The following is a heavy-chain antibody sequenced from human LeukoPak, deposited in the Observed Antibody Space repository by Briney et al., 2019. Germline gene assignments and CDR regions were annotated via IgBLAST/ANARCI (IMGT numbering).Heavy chain of an antibody. Sequence: KXTGSETYYVDSVKGRFTITRDNTRNSLFLQMYSLRAEDTAVYFCAREDGYCSGGNCYSYFDSWGQGTLVTVSS. D-gene: IGHD2-15*01. J-gene: IGHJ4*02. CDR2: KXTGSET. V-gene: IGHV3-7*01. CDR3: AREDGYCSGGNCYSYFDS.